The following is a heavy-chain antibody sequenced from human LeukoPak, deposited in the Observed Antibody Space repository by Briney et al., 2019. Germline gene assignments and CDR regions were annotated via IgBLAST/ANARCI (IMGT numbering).Heavy chain of an antibody. J-gene: IGHJ4*02. CDR2: IDRDGSRI. CDR1: GFTFSSYW. CDR3: VRGNDYGGPHY. V-gene: IGHV3-74*01. D-gene: IGHD4-23*01. Sequence: GGSLRLSCAVSGFTFSSYWMHWVRQAPGKGLVWVSRIDRDGSRINYADSVKGRFTISRDNGKNTLFLQMNRLRAEDAAVYYCVRGNDYGGPHYWGQGTLVTVSS.